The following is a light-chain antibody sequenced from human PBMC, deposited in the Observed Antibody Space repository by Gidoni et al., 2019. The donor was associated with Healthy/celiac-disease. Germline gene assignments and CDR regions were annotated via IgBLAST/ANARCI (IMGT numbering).Light chain of an antibody. CDR1: QSVSSSY. CDR2: GAS. Sequence: IVFTQSPGTLSVSPGERATLPCRASQSVSSSYVAWYQQKPGQATRLLIYGASSRATGIPDRFSGSGSGTDFTLTISRLEPEDFAVYYCQQYGSSPRFTFGPGTKVEIK. V-gene: IGKV3-20*01. CDR3: QQYGSSPRFT. J-gene: IGKJ3*01.